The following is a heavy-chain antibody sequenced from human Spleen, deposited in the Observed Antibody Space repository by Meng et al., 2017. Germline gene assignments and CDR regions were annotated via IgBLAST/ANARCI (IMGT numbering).Heavy chain of an antibody. Sequence: QVQLVESGGGVVQPGTSLRLSCAASGITFSTSTMSWVRQSPGKGLVWVALISDDGGIKYYADSVRGRFTISRDNSKNTMYLQMSSLRPEDTAVYYCAGGPNWRRWGEFDYWGQGALVTVSS. CDR1: GITFSTST. CDR3: AGGPNWRRWGEFDY. V-gene: IGHV3-30-3*01. J-gene: IGHJ4*02. D-gene: IGHD3-16*01. CDR2: ISDDGGIK.